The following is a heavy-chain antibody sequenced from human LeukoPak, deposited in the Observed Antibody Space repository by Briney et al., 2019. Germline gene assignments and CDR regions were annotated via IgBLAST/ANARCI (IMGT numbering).Heavy chain of an antibody. V-gene: IGHV4-59*01. D-gene: IGHD3-10*01. CDR1: GGSISRYY. CDR3: ARSARMNMVRGVRYFDY. CDR2: IYYSGST. Sequence: SETLSLTCSVSGGSISRYYWSWIRQPPGKGLEWIGYIYYSGSTNYNPSLKSRVTISVDTSKNQFSLKLSSVTAADTAVYYCARSARMNMVRGVRYFDYWGQGTLVTVSS. J-gene: IGHJ4*02.